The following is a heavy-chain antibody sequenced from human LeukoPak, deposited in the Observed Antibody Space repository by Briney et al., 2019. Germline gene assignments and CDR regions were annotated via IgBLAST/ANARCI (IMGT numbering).Heavy chain of an antibody. CDR2: IIPIFGTA. CDR1: GGTFSSYA. J-gene: IGHJ5*02. CDR3: AMVPVCSGGSCYSNWFDP. Sequence: SVKVSCKASGGTFSSYAIIWVRQAPGQGLEWMGGIIPIFGTANYAQKFQGRVTITADESTSTAYMELSSLRSEDTAVYYCAMVPVCSGGSCYSNWFDPWGQGTLVTVSS. D-gene: IGHD2-15*01. V-gene: IGHV1-69*01.